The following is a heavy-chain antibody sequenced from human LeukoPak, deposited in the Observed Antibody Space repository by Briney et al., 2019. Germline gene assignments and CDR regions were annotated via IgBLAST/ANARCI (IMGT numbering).Heavy chain of an antibody. V-gene: IGHV3-23*01. CDR3: ARYYYYDNSGRACNY. CDR1: GFTFSSYG. J-gene: IGHJ4*02. D-gene: IGHD3-22*01. Sequence: GGSLRLSCAASGFTFSSYGMSWARQARGKGLEWVSAITGSGGSTYYADSVKGRFNISRHNSKNTLYLQMNSLRAEDTAVYYCARYYYYDNSGRACNYWGQGTLVTVSS. CDR2: ITGSGGST.